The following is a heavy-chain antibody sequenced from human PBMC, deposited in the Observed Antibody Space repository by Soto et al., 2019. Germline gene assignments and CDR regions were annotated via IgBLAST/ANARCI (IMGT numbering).Heavy chain of an antibody. Sequence: QVHLQESGPGLLKPSQTLSLTCTVSGAAVSGGGQYLNWVRQLPGKGLEWIGNIYYIGSTDYNPSLKSRVTISFDTSKTQFSLKLISVTAADTAVYYCARERVLGDGGGFDVWGQGTTVTVSS. CDR2: IYYIGST. CDR3: ARERVLGDGGGFDV. CDR1: GAAVSGGGQY. V-gene: IGHV4-31*03. D-gene: IGHD2-15*01. J-gene: IGHJ6*02.